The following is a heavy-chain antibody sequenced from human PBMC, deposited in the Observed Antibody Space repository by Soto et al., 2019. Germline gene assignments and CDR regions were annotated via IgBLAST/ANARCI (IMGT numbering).Heavy chain of an antibody. CDR1: GFTFSSYS. Sequence: HPGGSLRLSCAASGFTFSSYSMNWVRQAPGKGLEWVSYISSSSSTIYYADSVKGRFTISRDNAKNSLYLQMNSLRDEDTAVYYCARLDDYGDNYCYFDLWGRGTLVTVSS. V-gene: IGHV3-48*02. CDR2: ISSSSSTI. D-gene: IGHD4-17*01. J-gene: IGHJ2*01. CDR3: ARLDDYGDNYCYFDL.